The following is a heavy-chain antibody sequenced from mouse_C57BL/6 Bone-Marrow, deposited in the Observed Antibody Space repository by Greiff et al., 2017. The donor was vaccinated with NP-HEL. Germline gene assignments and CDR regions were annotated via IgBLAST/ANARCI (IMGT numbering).Heavy chain of an antibody. D-gene: IGHD2-3*01. CDR3: ASSGWLLRGAMDY. J-gene: IGHJ4*01. V-gene: IGHV14-2*01. Sequence: EVNLVESGAELVKPGASVKLSCTASGFNIKDYYMHWVKQRTEQGLEWIGRIDPEDGETKYAPKFQGKATITADTSSNTAYLQLSSLTSEDTAVYYCASSGWLLRGAMDYWGQGTSVTVSS. CDR1: GFNIKDYY. CDR2: IDPEDGET.